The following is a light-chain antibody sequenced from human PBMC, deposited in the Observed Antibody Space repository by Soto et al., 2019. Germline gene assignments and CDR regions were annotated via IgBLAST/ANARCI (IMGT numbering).Light chain of an antibody. V-gene: IGKV1-9*01. J-gene: IGKJ4*01. Sequence: DIKMSQSPATLSGSEGDRVTITCRASQGITSYLAWYQQRPGKAPRLLIYSASTLQSGVPSRFSGSGYGTDFSLTISNLQPEDFATYYCQQLYSHPLTFGGGTKVDIK. CDR3: QQLYSHPLT. CDR1: QGITSY. CDR2: SAS.